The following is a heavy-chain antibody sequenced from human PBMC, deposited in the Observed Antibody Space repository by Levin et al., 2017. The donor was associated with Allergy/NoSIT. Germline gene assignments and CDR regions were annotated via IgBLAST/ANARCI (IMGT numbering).Heavy chain of an antibody. CDR3: AKRPWGDSSSHRPEWVAGPDYYFDY. Sequence: QSGGSLRLSCAASGFTFSSYAMSWVRQAPGKGLEWVSAISGSGGSTYYADSVKGRFTISRDNSKNTLYLQMNSLRAEDTAVYYCAKRPWGDSSSHRPEWVAGPDYYFDYWGQGTLVTVSS. D-gene: IGHD6-13*01. V-gene: IGHV3-23*01. CDR1: GFTFSSYA. CDR2: ISGSGGST. J-gene: IGHJ4*02.